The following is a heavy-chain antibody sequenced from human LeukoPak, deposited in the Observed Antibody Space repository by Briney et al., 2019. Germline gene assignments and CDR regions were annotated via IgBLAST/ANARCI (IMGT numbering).Heavy chain of an antibody. Sequence: GGSLRLSCAASGFTFDDYGMSWVRQAPGKGLEWVSVIYSDGTTHYADSVEGRFTISRDNSKDTLYLQMNSLRAEDTAVYYCAGDTSNYYDSTGYYYDYYYMDVWGKGTTVTVSS. V-gene: IGHV3-53*01. J-gene: IGHJ6*03. CDR3: AGDTSNYYDSTGYYYDYYYMDV. D-gene: IGHD3-22*01. CDR1: GFTFDDYG. CDR2: IYSDGTT.